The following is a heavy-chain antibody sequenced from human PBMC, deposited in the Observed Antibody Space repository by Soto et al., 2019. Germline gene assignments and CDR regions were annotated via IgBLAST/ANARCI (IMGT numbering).Heavy chain of an antibody. CDR3: ARSLGKTDCSGGSCYDSYYMDV. CDR2: INHSGST. V-gene: IGHV4-34*01. D-gene: IGHD2-15*01. J-gene: IGHJ6*03. Sequence: QVQLQQRGAGLLKPSETLSLTCAVYGGSFRGYYWSWIRQPPGKGLEWIGEINHSGSTNYNPSLKRGVTISVDTSKDQFSLKLSSVTAADTAVYYCARSLGKTDCSGGSCYDSYYMDVWSKGTTVTVSS. CDR1: GGSFRGYY.